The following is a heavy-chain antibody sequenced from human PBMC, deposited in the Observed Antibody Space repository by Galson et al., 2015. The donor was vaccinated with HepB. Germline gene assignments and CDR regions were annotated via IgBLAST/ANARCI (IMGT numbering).Heavy chain of an antibody. CDR3: ARDHTYYYDSSGYDAFDI. D-gene: IGHD3-22*01. CDR2: TYYRSKWYN. Sequence: CAISGDSVSSNSAAWNWIRQSPSRGLEWLGRTYYRSKWYNDYAVSVKSRITINPDTSKSQFSLQLNSVTPEDTAVYYCARDHTYYYDSSGYDAFDIWGQGTMVTVSS. J-gene: IGHJ3*02. CDR1: GDSVSSNSAA. V-gene: IGHV6-1*01.